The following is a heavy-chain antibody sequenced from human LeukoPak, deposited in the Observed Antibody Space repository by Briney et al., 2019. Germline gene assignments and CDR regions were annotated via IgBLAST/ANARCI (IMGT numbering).Heavy chain of an antibody. V-gene: IGHV4-34*01. J-gene: IGHJ5*02. CDR2: INHSGST. CDR3: ARRSVRYFDWLSLNWFDP. D-gene: IGHD3-9*01. Sequence: SETLSLTCAVYGGSFSGYYWSWIRQPPGKGLEWIGEINHSGSTNYNPSLKSRVTISVDTSKNQFSLKLSSVTAADTAVYYCARRSVRYFDWLSLNWFDPWGQGTLVTVSS. CDR1: GGSFSGYY.